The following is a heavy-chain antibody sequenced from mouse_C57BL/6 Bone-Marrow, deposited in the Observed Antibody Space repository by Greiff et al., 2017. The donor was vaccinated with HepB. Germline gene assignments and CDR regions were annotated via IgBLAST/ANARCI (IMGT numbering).Heavy chain of an antibody. V-gene: IGHV2-4*01. Sequence: VQGVESGPGLVQPSQSLSITCTVSGFSLTSYGVHWVRQPPGKGLEWLGVIWSGGSTDYNAAFISRLSISKDNSKSQVFFKMNSLQADDTAIYYCAKNYYGSSYYAMDYWGQGTSVTVSS. CDR1: GFSLTSYG. J-gene: IGHJ4*01. D-gene: IGHD1-1*01. CDR3: AKNYYGSSYYAMDY. CDR2: IWSGGST.